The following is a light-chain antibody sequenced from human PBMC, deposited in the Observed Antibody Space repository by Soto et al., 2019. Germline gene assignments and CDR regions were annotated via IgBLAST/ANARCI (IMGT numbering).Light chain of an antibody. CDR3: QQRRSWPIT. CDR2: DAS. Sequence: EIVLTQSPATLSLSPGERATLSCRASQSLNIYLAWYQQKPGQAPRLLVYDASNRATGIPARFSGSGSETYFTLTISSLEPEDFAVYYCQQRRSWPITFGQGTRLEIK. V-gene: IGKV3-11*01. CDR1: QSLNIY. J-gene: IGKJ5*01.